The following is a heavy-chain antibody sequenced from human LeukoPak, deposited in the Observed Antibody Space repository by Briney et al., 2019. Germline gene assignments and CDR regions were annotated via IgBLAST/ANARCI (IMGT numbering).Heavy chain of an antibody. J-gene: IGHJ4*02. D-gene: IGHD3-16*02. CDR2: IKQDGSEK. V-gene: IGHV3-7*01. CDR3: ARVGGRYSPLGY. CDR1: GFTFSSYW. Sequence: GGSLRLSCAASGFTFSSYWMSWVRQAPGKGLEWVANIKQDGSEKYYVDSVKGRFTISRDNDKNSLFLKMTSLRAEDTAVYYCARVGGRYSPLGYWGQGTLVTVSS.